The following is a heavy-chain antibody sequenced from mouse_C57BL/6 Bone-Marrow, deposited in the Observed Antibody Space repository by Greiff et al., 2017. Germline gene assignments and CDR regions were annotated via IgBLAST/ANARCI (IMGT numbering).Heavy chain of an antibody. D-gene: IGHD1-2*01. CDR3: ARDTTAYAMDY. Sequence: QVQLQQPGAELVMPGASVKLSCKASGYTFTSYWMHWVKQRPGQGLEWIGEIDPSDSYTNYNQKFTGKSTLTVDKSSSTAYMQLSILTSEDSAVYYCARDTTAYAMDYWGQGTSVTVSS. V-gene: IGHV1-69*01. J-gene: IGHJ4*01. CDR2: IDPSDSYT. CDR1: GYTFTSYW.